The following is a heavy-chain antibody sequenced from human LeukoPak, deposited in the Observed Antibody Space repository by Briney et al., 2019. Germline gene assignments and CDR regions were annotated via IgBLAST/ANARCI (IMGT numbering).Heavy chain of an antibody. J-gene: IGHJ4*02. D-gene: IGHD3-22*01. CDR2: ISSDGNNK. Sequence: GGSLRLSCAASGFTFSNYSMHWVRQAPGKGLEWVAVISSDGNNKYYADSVKGRFTISRDNSKNTLCLQMNSLGAEDTAVYYCANENYYDSSGFLDHWGQGTLVSVSS. CDR1: GFTFSNYS. V-gene: IGHV3-30*18. CDR3: ANENYYDSSGFLDH.